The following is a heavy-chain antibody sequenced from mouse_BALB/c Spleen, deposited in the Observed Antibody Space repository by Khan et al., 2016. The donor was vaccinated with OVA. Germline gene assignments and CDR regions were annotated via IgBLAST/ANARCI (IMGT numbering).Heavy chain of an antibody. CDR1: GYSFTNYW. D-gene: IGHD2-4*01. J-gene: IGHJ2*01. CDR3: TSSYDSYYFDY. Sequence: VQLQQSGTVLARPGASVKMSCKASGYSFTNYWMHWVKQRPGQVLEWVGTIYPENSDTRYNQKFKGKAKLTAVTSASTAYMELSSLTSEDSAVNYSTSSYDSYYFDYWGQGTTLTVSS. CDR2: IYPENSDT. V-gene: IGHV1-5*01.